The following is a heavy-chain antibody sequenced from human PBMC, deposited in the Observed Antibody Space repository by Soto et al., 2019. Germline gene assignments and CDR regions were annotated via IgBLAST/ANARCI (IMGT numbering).Heavy chain of an antibody. Sequence: EVQLVESGGGLVQPGGSLRLSCAASGFTLRDYWMSWVRQAPGKGLEWVANIKQDGSEIYYVDSVEGRFTISRDNAKNSLFLQMNSPRAEDTAVYYCLITTSAFDIWGQGTLVTVSS. CDR3: LITTSAFDI. J-gene: IGHJ3*02. CDR1: GFTLRDYW. D-gene: IGHD4-4*01. CDR2: IKQDGSEI. V-gene: IGHV3-7*01.